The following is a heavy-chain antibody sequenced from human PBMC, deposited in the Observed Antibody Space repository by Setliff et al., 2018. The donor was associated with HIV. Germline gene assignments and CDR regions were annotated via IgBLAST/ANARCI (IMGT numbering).Heavy chain of an antibody. Sequence: PGGSLRLSCAASGFIFSKSCMSWVRQAPGKGLEWVATIKQDESEMQYVDSVKGRFTISRDNAKNSLYLQMNSLRAEDTAVYYCARDGKWGSAGFYYYYYYMDVWGKGTTVTVSS. CDR3: ARDGKWGSAGFYYYYYYMDV. CDR1: GFIFSKSC. D-gene: IGHD1-26*01. CDR2: IKQDESEM. J-gene: IGHJ6*03. V-gene: IGHV3-7*03.